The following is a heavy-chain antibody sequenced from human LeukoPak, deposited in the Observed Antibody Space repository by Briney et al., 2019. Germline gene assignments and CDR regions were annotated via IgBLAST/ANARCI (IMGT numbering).Heavy chain of an antibody. CDR1: GGSISSYH. J-gene: IGHJ2*01. D-gene: IGHD6-19*01. CDR3: ARRIWADWYFGL. Sequence: SETLSLTCTVSGGSISSYHWSWIRQPPGKGLEWIGYIYYSGSTTYNPSLKSRVTISVDTSKIQFSLKLSSVTAADTAVYYCARRIWADWYFGLSGPGTLVTVSS. V-gene: IGHV4-59*08. CDR2: IYYSGST.